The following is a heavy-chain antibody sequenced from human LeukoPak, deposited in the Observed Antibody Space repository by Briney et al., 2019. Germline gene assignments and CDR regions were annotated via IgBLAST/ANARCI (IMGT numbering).Heavy chain of an antibody. CDR3: AREAAESYGMDV. D-gene: IGHD3-10*01. J-gene: IGHJ6*02. Sequence: GGSLRLSCEASGFTFDDYAMHWVRQAPGKGLEWVSGISWNSGSVAHADSVKARFTISRDNAKNSLYLQMDSLRVEDTAVYYCAREAAESYGMDVWGQGTTVTVPS. CDR1: GFTFDDYA. V-gene: IGHV3-9*01. CDR2: ISWNSGSV.